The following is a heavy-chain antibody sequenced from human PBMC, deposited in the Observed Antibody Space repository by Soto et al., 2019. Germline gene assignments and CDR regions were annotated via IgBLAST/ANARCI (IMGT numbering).Heavy chain of an antibody. CDR1: GYTFTSYG. CDR2: ISANNGKT. CDR3: ARDPFRGWSFYGMDV. D-gene: IGHD6-19*01. J-gene: IGHJ6*02. Sequence: QFQLVQSGAEVKKPGASVKVSCKASGYTFTSYGISWVRQAPGQGLEWMGWISANNGKTNYAQKLKARVTMTTDTSTSTAYMELRSMRPNNTAVYYCARDPFRGWSFYGMDVWGQGTTITVSS. V-gene: IGHV1-18*04.